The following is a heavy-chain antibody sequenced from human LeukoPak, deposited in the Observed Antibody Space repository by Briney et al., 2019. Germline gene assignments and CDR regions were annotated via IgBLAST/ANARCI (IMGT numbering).Heavy chain of an antibody. Sequence: GGSLRLSCAVSGFTFSSYGMHWVRQAPGKGLEWVAVISYDGSNKYYADSVKGRFTISRDNSKNTLYLQMNSLRAEDTAVYYCAKEANYYGSGSQGDAFDIWGQGTMVTVSS. J-gene: IGHJ3*02. CDR3: AKEANYYGSGSQGDAFDI. V-gene: IGHV3-30*18. CDR2: ISYDGSNK. D-gene: IGHD3-10*01. CDR1: GFTFSSYG.